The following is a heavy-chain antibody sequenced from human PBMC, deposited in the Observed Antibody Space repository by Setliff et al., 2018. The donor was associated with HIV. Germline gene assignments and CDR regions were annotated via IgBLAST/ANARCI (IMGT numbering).Heavy chain of an antibody. CDR3: ASFQTTVHAFDI. V-gene: IGHV4-39*01. CDR1: GGSISSSSYY. Sequence: PSETLSLTCTVSGGSISSSSYYWGWIRQPPGKGLEWIGRIYYSGSTYYNPSLKSRVTISVDTSKNQFSLKLSSVTAADTAVYYCASFQTTVHAFDIWGQGTMVTVTS. D-gene: IGHD4-17*01. CDR2: IYYSGST. J-gene: IGHJ3*02.